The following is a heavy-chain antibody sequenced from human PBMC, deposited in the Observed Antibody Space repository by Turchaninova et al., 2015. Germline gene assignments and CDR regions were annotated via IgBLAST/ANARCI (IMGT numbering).Heavy chain of an antibody. CDR2: IDHSGPT. CDR3: ARHEGGYNYGLLDY. D-gene: IGHD5-18*01. J-gene: IGHJ4*02. V-gene: IGHV4-38-2*01. Sequence: QVQLQESGPGLVKPSETLSLTCAVSGYSISSGYYWGWIRQPPGKGLGWSGSIDHSGPTCYSPSLKRRVTISRDTSKNRFSLKLGFVTAADTAVYYCARHEGGYNYGLLDYWGQGTLVTVSS. CDR1: GYSISSGYY.